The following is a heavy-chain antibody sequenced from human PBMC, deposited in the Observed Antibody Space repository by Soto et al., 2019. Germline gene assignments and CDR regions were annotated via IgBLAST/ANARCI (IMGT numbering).Heavy chain of an antibody. CDR1: GFTFSSYG. CDR2: IWYDGSNK. CDR3: ARELLYYYDSSGYFDY. V-gene: IGHV3-33*01. J-gene: IGHJ4*02. D-gene: IGHD3-22*01. Sequence: GGSLSLSCAASGFTFSSYGMHWVRQAPGKGLEWVAVIWYDGSNKYYADSVKGRFTISRDNSKNTLYLQMNSLRAEDTAVYYCARELLYYYDSSGYFDYWGQGTLVTVSS.